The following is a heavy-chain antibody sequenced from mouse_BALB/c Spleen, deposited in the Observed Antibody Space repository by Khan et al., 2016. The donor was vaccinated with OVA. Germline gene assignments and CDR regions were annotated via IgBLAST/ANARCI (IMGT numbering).Heavy chain of an antibody. CDR2: IIYTGYT. CDR1: GDSITSGY. CDR3: ARSTYRYAFGY. V-gene: IGHV3-8*02. Sequence: EVQLQESGPSLVKPSQTLSLTCSVAGDSITSGYWNWIRKFPGNKLEYMGYIIYTGYTYYNPSLQSRISITRHTSKNQYYLQLNSVTDEDTATYYCARSTYRYAFGYWGQGTLVTVSA. J-gene: IGHJ3*02. D-gene: IGHD2-14*01.